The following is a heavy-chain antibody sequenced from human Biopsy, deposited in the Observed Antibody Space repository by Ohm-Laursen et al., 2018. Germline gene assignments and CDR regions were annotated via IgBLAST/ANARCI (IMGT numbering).Heavy chain of an antibody. Sequence: SLRLSCAAAGFTFSRHGMHWVRQAPGKGLEWVAAICSDGNNKYYADSVKGRFTISRDTSRNTLYMQMNSLRVEDTALYYCARDAEEFDSSGPRFDYWGQGTLVTVSS. J-gene: IGHJ4*02. D-gene: IGHD3-22*01. CDR3: ARDAEEFDSSGPRFDY. CDR1: GFTFSRHG. V-gene: IGHV3-33*01. CDR2: ICSDGNNK.